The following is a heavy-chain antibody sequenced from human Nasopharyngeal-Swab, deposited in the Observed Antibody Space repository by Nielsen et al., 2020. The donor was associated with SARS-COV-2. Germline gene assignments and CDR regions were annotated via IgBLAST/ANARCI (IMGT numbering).Heavy chain of an antibody. CDR1: GFTVSSNY. V-gene: IGHV3-53*04. Sequence: LSLTCAASGFTVSSNYMSWVRQAPGKGLEWVSVIYSGGSTYYADSVKGRFTISRHNSKNTLYLQMNSLRAEDTAVYYCARGTRSIAVQYYFDYWGQGTLVTVSS. D-gene: IGHD6-6*01. CDR3: ARGTRSIAVQYYFDY. J-gene: IGHJ4*02. CDR2: IYSGGST.